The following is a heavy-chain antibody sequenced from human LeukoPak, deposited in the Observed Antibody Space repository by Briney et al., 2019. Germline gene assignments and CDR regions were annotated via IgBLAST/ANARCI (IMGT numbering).Heavy chain of an antibody. V-gene: IGHV3-53*01. CDR1: GFTVSSNY. J-gene: IGHJ5*02. CDR2: IYSGGST. D-gene: IGHD6-13*01. CDR3: ARVMGSSWTNWFDP. Sequence: GGSLRLSCAASGFTVSSNYMSWVRQAPGKGLEWVSVIYSGGSTYYADSVKGRFTISRDNSKNTLYLQMNSLRAEDTAVYYCARVMGSSWTNWFDPWGQGTLVTVSS.